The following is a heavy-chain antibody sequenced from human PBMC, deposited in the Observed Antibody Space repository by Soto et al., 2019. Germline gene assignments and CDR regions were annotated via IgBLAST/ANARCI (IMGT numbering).Heavy chain of an antibody. CDR1: GYNFFDYY. CDR3: ARDPGEALMDIDY. J-gene: IGHJ4*02. Sequence: ASVKVSCKASGYNFFDYYMHWVRKAPGQGLEWIGWIMPNSGGTNYSLKFQGRVSMTRDTSITTVYVELSRVTSDDTAVYYCARDPGEALMDIDYRGQRTLVTVSS. CDR2: IMPNSGGT. D-gene: IGHD3-10*01. V-gene: IGHV1-2*02.